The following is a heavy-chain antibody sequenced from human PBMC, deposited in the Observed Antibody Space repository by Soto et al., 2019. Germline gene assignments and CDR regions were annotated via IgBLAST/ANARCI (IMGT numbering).Heavy chain of an antibody. D-gene: IGHD3-3*01. Sequence: SETLSLTCTVSGGSISSGDYYWSWIRQPPGKGLEWIGYIYYSGSTYYNPSLKSRVTISVDTSKNQFSLKLSSVTAADTAVYYCDIGFFRLNWFDTWGQGTLVTVSS. CDR2: IYYSGST. CDR1: GGSISSGDYY. CDR3: DIGFFRLNWFDT. J-gene: IGHJ5*02. V-gene: IGHV4-30-4*01.